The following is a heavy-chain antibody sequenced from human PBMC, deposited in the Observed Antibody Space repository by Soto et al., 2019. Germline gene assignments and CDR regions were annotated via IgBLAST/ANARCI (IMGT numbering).Heavy chain of an antibody. V-gene: IGHV4-59*01. CDR1: SAAMRGYY. CDR3: ARGGGVYYFDY. CDR2: IYYSGIT. Sequence: SETLSRTGDIGSAAMRGYYCSWIRQPPGKGLEWIGYIYYSGITDYNPSLKSRVTISVDTSKSQFSLKLSSVTAADTAVYYCARGGGVYYFDYWGQGTLVTVS. J-gene: IGHJ4*02. D-gene: IGHD2-8*02.